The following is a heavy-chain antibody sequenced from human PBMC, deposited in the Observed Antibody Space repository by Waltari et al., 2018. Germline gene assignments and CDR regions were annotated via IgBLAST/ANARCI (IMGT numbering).Heavy chain of an antibody. D-gene: IGHD3-3*01. CDR3: VTYYGDY. CDR2: IKTKTDGGTT. CDR1: GFTFATAW. J-gene: IGHJ4*02. V-gene: IGHV3-15*01. Sequence: EVQLVESGGGLVKPGGSLRLSCSVSGFTFATAWMSWVRQGPGKGLELLGRIKTKTDGGTTYYAAPVKGRFAISRDDSKNTVYLQMNNLETEDTAMYFCVTYYGDYWGQGTLVTVSS.